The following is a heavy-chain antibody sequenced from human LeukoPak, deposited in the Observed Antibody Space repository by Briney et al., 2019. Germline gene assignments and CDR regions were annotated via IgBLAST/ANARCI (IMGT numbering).Heavy chain of an antibody. CDR2: IYYSGST. Sequence: SETLSLTCTVSGGSISSSSYYWGWIRQPPGKGLEWIGSIYYSGSTYYNPSLKSRVTISVDTSKNQFSLKLSSVTAADTAVYYCARVSATADYWGQGTLVTVSS. CDR3: ARVSATADY. D-gene: IGHD1-1*01. CDR1: GGSISSSSYY. J-gene: IGHJ4*02. V-gene: IGHV4-39*01.